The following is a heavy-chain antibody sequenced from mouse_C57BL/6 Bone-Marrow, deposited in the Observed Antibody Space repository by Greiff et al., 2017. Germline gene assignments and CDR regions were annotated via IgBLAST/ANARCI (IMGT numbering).Heavy chain of an antibody. CDR1: GFTFSDFY. V-gene: IGHV7-1*01. Sequence: EVQLVESGGDLVQPGRSLRLSCATSGFTFSDFYMAWVRQAPGKGLEWIAASRNKANDYTTAYSAYVKGRFTVSRDTSQSILYLQMKALRAEDTAFDCCTRVASGGAGWFAYWGQETLVTVSA. CDR3: TRVASGGAGWFAY. J-gene: IGHJ3*01. CDR2: SRNKANDYTT. D-gene: IGHD3-3*01.